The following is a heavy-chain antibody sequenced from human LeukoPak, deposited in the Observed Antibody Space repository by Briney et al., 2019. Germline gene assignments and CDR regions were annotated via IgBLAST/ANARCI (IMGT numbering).Heavy chain of an antibody. J-gene: IGHJ6*03. D-gene: IGHD3-10*01. CDR1: GFTFSSYA. CDR2: ISGSGGST. V-gene: IGHV3-23*01. CDR3: AKDGSGSYGTGYYYYYMDV. Sequence: GGSLRLSCAASGFTFSSYAMSWVRQAPGKGLEWVSAISGSGGSTYYADSVKGRFTISRDNSKNTLYLQMNSLRAEDTAVYYCAKDGSGSYGTGYYYYYMDVWGKGTTVNVSS.